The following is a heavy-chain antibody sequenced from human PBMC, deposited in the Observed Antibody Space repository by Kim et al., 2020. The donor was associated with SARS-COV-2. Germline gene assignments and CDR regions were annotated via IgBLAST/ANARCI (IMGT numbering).Heavy chain of an antibody. V-gene: IGHV3-30*18. CDR1: GFTFSSYG. Sequence: GGSLRLSCAASGFTFSSYGMHWVRQAPGKGLEWVAVISYDGSNKYYADSVKGRFTISRDNSKNTLYLQMNSLRAEDTAVYYCAKGVTSAYYYYGMDVWGQGTTVTVSS. J-gene: IGHJ6*02. D-gene: IGHD3-16*01. CDR2: ISYDGSNK. CDR3: AKGVTSAYYYYGMDV.